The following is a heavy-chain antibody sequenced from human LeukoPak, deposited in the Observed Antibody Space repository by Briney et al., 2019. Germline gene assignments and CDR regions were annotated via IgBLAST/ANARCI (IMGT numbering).Heavy chain of an antibody. CDR2: IYPGGNT. J-gene: IGHJ4*02. CDR1: GSSITSGYY. CDR3: ARLVWRQLHGRFDY. D-gene: IGHD5-18*01. V-gene: IGHV4-38-2*02. Sequence: TETLSLTCSVSGSSITSGYYWGWIRQPPGKGLEWIGSIYPGGNTYYNPSLRSRVTISVDTSNDFFSLHLISATAADTALYYCARLVWRQLHGRFDYWGRGNLVTVSS.